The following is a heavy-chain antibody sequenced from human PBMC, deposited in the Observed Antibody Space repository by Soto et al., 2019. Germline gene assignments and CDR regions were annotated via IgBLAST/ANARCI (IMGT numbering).Heavy chain of an antibody. CDR3: ARTRWPPQRRHNWFDP. CDR1: GGSISSGYYY. D-gene: IGHD6-25*01. V-gene: IGHV4-61*01. Sequence: PSETLSLTCSVSGGSISSGYYYWSLIRQPPGKGLEWIGYIYYSGSTNYNPSLKSRVTISVDTSKNQFSLTLSSGTAEDTAVYYCARTRWPPQRRHNWFDPWGQGTLVTVSS. CDR2: IYYSGST. J-gene: IGHJ5*02.